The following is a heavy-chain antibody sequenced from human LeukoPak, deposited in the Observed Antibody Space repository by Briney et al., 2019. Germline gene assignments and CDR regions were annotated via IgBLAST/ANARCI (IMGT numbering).Heavy chain of an antibody. CDR2: ISGSGGST. CDR1: GFTFSSYA. J-gene: IGHJ6*02. V-gene: IGHV3-23*01. D-gene: IGHD2-2*01. CDR3: AKELGYCSSTSRSEPQGYYYGMDV. Sequence: GGSLRLSCAASGFTFSSYAMSWVRQAPGKGLEWVSAISGSGGSTYYADSVKGRFTISRDNSKNTLYLQMNSLRAEDTAVYYCAKELGYCSSTSRSEPQGYYYGMDVWGQGTTVTVSS.